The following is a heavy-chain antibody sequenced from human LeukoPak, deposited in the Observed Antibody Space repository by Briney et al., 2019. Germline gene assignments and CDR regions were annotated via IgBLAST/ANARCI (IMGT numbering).Heavy chain of an antibody. V-gene: IGHV3-33*01. CDR3: ARDQVGDILTGTYYFDY. CDR1: GFTFSSYG. Sequence: PGRSLRLSCAASGFTFSSYGMHWVRQAPGKGLEGVAVMWYDGSNKYYADSVKGRFTISRDNSKNTLYLQMNSLRAEDTAVYYCARDQVGDILTGTYYFDYWGQGTLVTVSS. D-gene: IGHD3-9*01. CDR2: MWYDGSNK. J-gene: IGHJ4*02.